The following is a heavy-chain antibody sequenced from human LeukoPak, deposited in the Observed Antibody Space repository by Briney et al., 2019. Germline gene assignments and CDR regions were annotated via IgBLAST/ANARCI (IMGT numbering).Heavy chain of an antibody. CDR2: INPSGSST. V-gene: IGHV1-46*01. J-gene: IGHJ4*02. CDR3: AREGFYGRELFPAFDY. D-gene: IGHD3-10*01. Sequence: ASVKVSCKASGDTFSSYAVSWVRQAPGQGLEWMGIINPSGSSTSYAQKFQGRVTMTRDTSTSTVNMELSNLRSEDTAVYYCAREGFYGRELFPAFDYWGQGTLVTVSS. CDR1: GDTFSSYA.